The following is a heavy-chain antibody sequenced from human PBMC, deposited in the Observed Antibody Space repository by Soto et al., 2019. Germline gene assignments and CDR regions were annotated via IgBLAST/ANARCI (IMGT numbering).Heavy chain of an antibody. CDR1: GFTFSSYG. D-gene: IGHD2-2*01. J-gene: IGHJ4*02. Sequence: GGSLRLSCAASGFTFSSYGMHWVRQAPGKGLEWVAVIWYDGSNKYYADSVKGRFTISRDNSKNTLYLQMNSLRAEDTAVYYCARETLYCSSTSCYELVYWGQGTLVTVSS. V-gene: IGHV3-33*01. CDR3: ARETLYCSSTSCYELVY. CDR2: IWYDGSNK.